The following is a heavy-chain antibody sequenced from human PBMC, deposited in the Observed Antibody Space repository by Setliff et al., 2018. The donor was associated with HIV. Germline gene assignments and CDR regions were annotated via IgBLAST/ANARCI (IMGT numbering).Heavy chain of an antibody. CDR3: AIDVIGGWLRPMPDF. D-gene: IGHD5-12*01. CDR1: GYRFNTYG. Sequence: ASVKVSCKASGYRFNTYGISWVRQAPGQGLEWMGWISPYNGDTRFAQSLQGRDTLTTDTSTNTAYMEMRTLRSDDTAVYYCAIDVIGGWLRPMPDFWGPGTLVTVSS. V-gene: IGHV1-18*01. J-gene: IGHJ4*02. CDR2: ISPYNGDT.